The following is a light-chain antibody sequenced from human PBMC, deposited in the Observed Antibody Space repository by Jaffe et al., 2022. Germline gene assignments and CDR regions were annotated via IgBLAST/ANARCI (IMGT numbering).Light chain of an antibody. Sequence: QSALTQPASVSGSPGLSITISCTGTSSDVGYYNYVSWYQQLPGKAPKLLIYEVTNRPSGVSNRFSGSKSGNTASLTISGLQAEDEAYYYCSSYTSSSTLVVFGGGTKLTVL. V-gene: IGLV2-14*01. CDR1: SSDVGYYNY. CDR2: EVT. J-gene: IGLJ2*01. CDR3: SSYTSSSTLVV.